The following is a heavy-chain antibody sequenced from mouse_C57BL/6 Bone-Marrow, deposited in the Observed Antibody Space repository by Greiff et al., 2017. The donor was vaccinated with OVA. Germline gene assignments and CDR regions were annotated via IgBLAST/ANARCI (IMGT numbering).Heavy chain of an antibody. Sequence: VQLQQSGAELVRPGASVKLSCTASGFNIKDDYMHWVKQRPEQGLEWFGWIDPENGDTEYASKFQGKATITADTSSNTAYLQLSSLTSEDTAVYYCTGYYGSSLYWYFDVWGTGTTVTVSS. V-gene: IGHV14-4*01. J-gene: IGHJ1*03. CDR1: GFNIKDDY. CDR3: TGYYGSSLYWYFDV. D-gene: IGHD1-1*01. CDR2: IDPENGDT.